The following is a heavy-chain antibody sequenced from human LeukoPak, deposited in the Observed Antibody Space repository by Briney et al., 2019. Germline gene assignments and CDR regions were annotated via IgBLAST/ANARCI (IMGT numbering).Heavy chain of an antibody. CDR2: IYYSGST. CDR1: GGSISSGGYY. Sequence: SLTLSLTCTVSGGSISSGGYYWSWIRQHPGKGLEWIGYIYYSGSTYYNPSLKSRVTISVDTSKNQFSLKLSSVTAADTAVYYCARCIHGASDYWGQGTLVTVSS. CDR3: ARCIHGASDY. V-gene: IGHV4-31*03. J-gene: IGHJ4*02. D-gene: IGHD2-8*01.